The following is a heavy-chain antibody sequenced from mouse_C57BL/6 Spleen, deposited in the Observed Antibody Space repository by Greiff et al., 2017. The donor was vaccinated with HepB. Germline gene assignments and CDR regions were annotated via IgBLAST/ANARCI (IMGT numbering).Heavy chain of an antibody. CDR1: GYAFSSYW. D-gene: IGHD4-1*01. CDR2: IYPGDGDT. J-gene: IGHJ2*01. CDR3: AREQDWGYFDY. V-gene: IGHV1-80*01. Sequence: QVHVKQSGAELVKPGASVKISCKASGYAFSSYWMNWVKQRPGKGLEWIGQIYPGDGDTNYNGKFKGKATLTADKSSSTAYMQLSSLTSEDSAVYFCAREQDWGYFDYWGQGTTLTVSS.